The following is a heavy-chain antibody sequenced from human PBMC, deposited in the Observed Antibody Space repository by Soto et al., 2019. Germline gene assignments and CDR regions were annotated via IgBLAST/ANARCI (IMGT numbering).Heavy chain of an antibody. CDR2: IYWVDDK. D-gene: IGHD3-10*01. Sequence: SGPTLVNPTQTLTLTCTFPGFSLSTSGVGVGWIRQPPGKALEWLAIIYWVDDKRYSPSLKSWLTITKETTKNQVVLTMTNMDPVDTATYYGVHRYPITMVRGDDAFDIWGQVTMVTVS. CDR1: GFSLSTSGVG. J-gene: IGHJ3*02. V-gene: IGHV2-5*02. CDR3: VHRYPITMVRGDDAFDI.